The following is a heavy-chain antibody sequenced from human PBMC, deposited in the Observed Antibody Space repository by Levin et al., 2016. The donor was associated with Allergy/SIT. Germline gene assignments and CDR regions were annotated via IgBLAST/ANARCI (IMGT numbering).Heavy chain of an antibody. D-gene: IGHD5-12*01. CDR1: GASISSNEG. CDR3: ARASVYSNDELPYYYYMDV. J-gene: IGHJ6*03. V-gene: IGHV4-4*02. CDR2: IFHTGST. Sequence: SETLSLTCAVSGASISSNEGWSWVRQPQGKGLEWIGEIFHTGSTNYNPSLKSRVTISVDDSKNQFSLRLSSVTAADTAVYYCARASVYSNDELPYYYYMDVWGKGTTVTVSS.